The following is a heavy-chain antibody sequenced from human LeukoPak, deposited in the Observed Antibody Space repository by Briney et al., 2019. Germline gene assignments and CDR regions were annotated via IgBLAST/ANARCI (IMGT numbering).Heavy chain of an antibody. Sequence: SVKVSCKASGYTFTSYGISWVRQAPGQGLEWMGGIIPIFGTANYAQKFQGRVTITADESTSTAYMELSSLRSEDTAVYYCARWPYGGNFYYGMDVWGQGTTVTVSS. CDR2: IIPIFGTA. D-gene: IGHD4-23*01. V-gene: IGHV1-69*13. CDR1: GYTFTSYG. CDR3: ARWPYGGNFYYGMDV. J-gene: IGHJ6*02.